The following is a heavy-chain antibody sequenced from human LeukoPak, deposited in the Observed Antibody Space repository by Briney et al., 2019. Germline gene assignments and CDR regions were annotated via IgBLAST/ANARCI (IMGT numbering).Heavy chain of an antibody. Sequence: ASVKVSCKASGYTFTGYYMHWVRQAPGQGLEWMGWINPNSGGTNYAQKFQGRVTMTRDTSISTAYMELSRLRSDDTAVYYCARFTTVDYYMDVWGKGTTVTVSS. CDR1: GYTFTGYY. J-gene: IGHJ6*03. CDR3: ARFTTVDYYMDV. CDR2: INPNSGGT. V-gene: IGHV1-2*02. D-gene: IGHD4-23*01.